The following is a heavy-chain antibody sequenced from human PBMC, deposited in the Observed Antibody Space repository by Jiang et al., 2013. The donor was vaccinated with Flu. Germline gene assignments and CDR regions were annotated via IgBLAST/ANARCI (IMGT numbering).Heavy chain of an antibody. V-gene: IGHV1-69*06. D-gene: IGHD3-3*01. CDR2: IIPIFGTA. CDR3: ARGEAKYYYDFWSGYWDY. J-gene: IGHJ4*02. CDR1: GGTFSSYA. Sequence: SGAEVKKPGSSVKVSCKASGGTFSSYAISWVRQAPGQGLEWMGGIIPIFGTANYAQKFQGRVTITADKSTSTAYMELSSLRSEDTAVYYCARGEAKYYYDFWSGYWDYWGQGTLVTVSS.